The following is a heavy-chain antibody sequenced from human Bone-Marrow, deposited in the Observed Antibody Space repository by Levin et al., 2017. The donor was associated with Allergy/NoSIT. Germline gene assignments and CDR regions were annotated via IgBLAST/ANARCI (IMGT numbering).Heavy chain of an antibody. D-gene: IGHD5-18*01. CDR2: ISYDGSNK. CDR1: GFTFSNYA. Sequence: GGSLRLSCAASGFTFSNYAMHWVRQAPGKGLEWVALISYDGSNKYYADSVKGPFTISRDNSKNTLYLQMNSLRAEDTAVYFCARDVDTAMAPIKLDYWGQGTLVTVSS. CDR3: ARDVDTAMAPIKLDY. V-gene: IGHV3-30-3*01. J-gene: IGHJ4*02.